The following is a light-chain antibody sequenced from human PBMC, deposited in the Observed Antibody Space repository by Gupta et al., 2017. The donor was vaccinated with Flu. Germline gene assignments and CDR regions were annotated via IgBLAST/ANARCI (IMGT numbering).Light chain of an antibody. CDR1: SAEVASNY. CDR3: QTVNNNNWL. CDR2: DDS. J-gene: IGLJ2*01. Sequence: VSIPCTRSSAEVASNYVRWYQHRPGSAPNAVIFDDSHRLSGVPDRFSGSIDRSSNTAALTIAGLKTEDEDDYYCQTVNNNNWLFGGGTRLTV. V-gene: IGLV6-57*03.